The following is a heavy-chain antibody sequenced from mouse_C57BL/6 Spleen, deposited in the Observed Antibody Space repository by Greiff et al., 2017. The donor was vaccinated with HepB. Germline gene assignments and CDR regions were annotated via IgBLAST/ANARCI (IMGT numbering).Heavy chain of an antibody. D-gene: IGHD2-4*01. V-gene: IGHV1-53*01. CDR2: INPSNGGT. CDR3: ARSQIYYDFY. J-gene: IGHJ3*01. CDR1: GYTFTSYW. Sequence: QVQLQQPGTELVKPGASGYTFTSYWMHWVKQRPGQGLEWIGNINPSNGGTNYNEKFKSKATLTVDKSSSTAYMQLSSLTSEDSAVYYCARSQIYYDFYWGQGTLVTVSA.